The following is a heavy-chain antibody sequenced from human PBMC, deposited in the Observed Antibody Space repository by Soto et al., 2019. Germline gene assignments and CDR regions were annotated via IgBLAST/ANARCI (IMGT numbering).Heavy chain of an antibody. CDR2: IYPGDSDT. CDR3: ARSYRQRNSYFYYMDV. CDR1: GYSFASYW. D-gene: IGHD1-1*01. V-gene: IGHV5-51*01. Sequence: GESLKISCQGSGYSFASYWIGWVRQMPGKGLEWMGIIYPGDSDTRYSPSFQGQVTISADKSISTAYLQWSSLKASDTAMYYCARSYRQRNSYFYYMDVWGKGTTVTVS. J-gene: IGHJ6*03.